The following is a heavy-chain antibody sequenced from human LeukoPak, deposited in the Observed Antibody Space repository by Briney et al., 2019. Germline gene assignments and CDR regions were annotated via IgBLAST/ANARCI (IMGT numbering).Heavy chain of an antibody. Sequence: ASVKVSCKASGYTFTSYGISWVRQAPGQGLEWMGWISAYNGNTNYAQKFQERVTITRDMSTSTAYMELSSLRSEDTAVYYCARAKGDYWGQGTLVTVSS. V-gene: IGHV1-18*01. CDR1: GYTFTSYG. CDR3: ARAKGDY. CDR2: ISAYNGNT. J-gene: IGHJ4*02.